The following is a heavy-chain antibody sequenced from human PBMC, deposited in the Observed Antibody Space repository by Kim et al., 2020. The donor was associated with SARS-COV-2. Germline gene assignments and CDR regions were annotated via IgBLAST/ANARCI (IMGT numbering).Heavy chain of an antibody. Sequence: GGSLRLSCAASGFTFSSYSMNWVRQAPGKGLEWVSSISSSSSYIYYADSVKGRFTISRDNAKNSLYLQMNSLRAEDTAVYYCASPRGYSSSPFDYWGQGTLVTVSS. CDR3: ASPRGYSSSPFDY. V-gene: IGHV3-21*01. J-gene: IGHJ4*02. CDR2: ISSSSSYI. CDR1: GFTFSSYS. D-gene: IGHD6-13*01.